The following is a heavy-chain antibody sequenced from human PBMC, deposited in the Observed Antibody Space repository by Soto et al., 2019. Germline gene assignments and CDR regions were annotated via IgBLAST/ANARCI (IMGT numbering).Heavy chain of an antibody. CDR3: AKGYSKPGYYYYGMDV. D-gene: IGHD6-13*01. CDR2: ISGSGGST. J-gene: IGHJ6*02. V-gene: IGHV3-23*01. CDR1: GFTFSSYA. Sequence: GGSLRLSCAASGFTFSSYAMSWVRQAPGKGLEWVSAISGSGGSTSYADSVKGRFTISRDNSKNTLYLQMNSLRAEDTAVYYCAKGYSKPGYYYYGMDVWGQGTTVTVSS.